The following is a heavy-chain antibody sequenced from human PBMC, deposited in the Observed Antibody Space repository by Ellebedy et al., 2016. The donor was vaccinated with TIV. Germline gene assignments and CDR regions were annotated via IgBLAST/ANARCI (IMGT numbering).Heavy chain of an antibody. CDR3: ARMKFGAFDY. CDR1: ELSVSNNY. V-gene: IGHV3-66*01. D-gene: IGHD3-10*01. J-gene: IGHJ4*02. Sequence: GESLKISCAASELSVSNNYMTWVRQAPGKGLEGVSLIYSGVGAYYADSVKGRFTISRDNSKNTLYLQMNSLRAEDTAVYFCARMKFGAFDYWGQGTLVTVSS. CDR2: IYSGVGA.